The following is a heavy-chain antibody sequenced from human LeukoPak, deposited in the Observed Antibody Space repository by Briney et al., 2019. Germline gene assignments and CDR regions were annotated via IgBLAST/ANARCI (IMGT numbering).Heavy chain of an antibody. V-gene: IGHV1-2*02. CDR3: AKGGGLKWSPCDY. CDR2: INPNSGGT. Sequence: ASVKVSCKASGYKFTDYYIHWVRQAPGQGLEWMGWINPNSGGTDYAQKFQGMITMTRDTSISTVYMELSRLRSDDTAIYYCAKGGGLKWSPCDYWGQGTLVTVSS. J-gene: IGHJ4*02. D-gene: IGHD2-15*01. CDR1: GYKFTDYY.